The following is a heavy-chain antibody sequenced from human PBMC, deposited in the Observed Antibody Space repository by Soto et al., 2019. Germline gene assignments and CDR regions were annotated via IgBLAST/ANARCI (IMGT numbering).Heavy chain of an antibody. CDR1: GFTFSSYA. CDR2: ISYDGSNK. Sequence: QVQLVESGGGVVQPGRSLRLSCAASGFTFSSYAMHWVRQAPGKGLEWVAVISYDGSNKYYADSVKGRFTISRDNSKNPLYLQMNSLRAEDTAVYYCARDVDSSGWYDYWGQGTLVTVSS. V-gene: IGHV3-30-3*01. CDR3: ARDVDSSGWYDY. J-gene: IGHJ4*02. D-gene: IGHD6-19*01.